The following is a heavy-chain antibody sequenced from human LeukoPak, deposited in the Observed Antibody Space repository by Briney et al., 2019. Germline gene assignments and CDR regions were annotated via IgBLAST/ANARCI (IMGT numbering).Heavy chain of an antibody. CDR2: IKSKIDGGTT. V-gene: IGHV3-15*01. CDR3: TTSLAYCVGDCYPTR. CDR1: GFTFSDAW. J-gene: IGHJ4*02. D-gene: IGHD2-21*02. Sequence: GGSLRLSCAASGFTFSDAWMMWVRQAPGKGLEWVGRIKSKIDGGTTDYAAPVTGRFTISRDDSKNTVYLQMDSLKTEDTAVCYCTTSLAYCVGDCYPTRWGQGTLVTVSS.